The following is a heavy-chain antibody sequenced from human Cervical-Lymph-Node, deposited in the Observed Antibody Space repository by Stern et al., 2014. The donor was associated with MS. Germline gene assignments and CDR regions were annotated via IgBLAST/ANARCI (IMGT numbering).Heavy chain of an antibody. J-gene: IGHJ6*02. Sequence: VQLVESGAEVKKPGESLKISCKGSGYTFTNNWIAWVRQMPGKGLEWMGIIYPDDSDIRYSPSLQGPVTISADKSIRTAYLPWRPLKAAESAVYYCARPPPRRKWDDPNYGMDVWGQGTTVTVSS. CDR3: ARPPPRRKWDDPNYGMDV. V-gene: IGHV5-51*03. D-gene: IGHD1-1*01. CDR2: IYPDDSDI. CDR1: GYTFTNNW.